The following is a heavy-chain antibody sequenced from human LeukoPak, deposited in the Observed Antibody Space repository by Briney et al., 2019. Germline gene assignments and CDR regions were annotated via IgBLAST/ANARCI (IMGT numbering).Heavy chain of an antibody. J-gene: IGHJ4*02. CDR2: ISSSSSYI. V-gene: IGHV3-21*01. CDR1: GFTFSSYS. Sequence: GGSLRLSCAASGFTFSSYSMNWVRQAPGKGLEWVSSISSSSSYIYYADSAKGRFTISRDNAKNSLYLQMNSLRAEDTAVYYCARDSITMVRGGGNYWGQGTLVTVSS. CDR3: ARDSITMVRGGGNY. D-gene: IGHD3-10*01.